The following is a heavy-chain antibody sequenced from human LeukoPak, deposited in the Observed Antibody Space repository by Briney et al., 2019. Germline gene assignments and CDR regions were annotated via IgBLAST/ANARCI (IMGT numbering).Heavy chain of an antibody. D-gene: IGHD3-10*01. CDR2: ISGSGDST. CDR3: ATTRGGVFHY. Sequence: GGSLRLSCAASGFIFSSYALTWVRQAPGKGLEWVSAISGSGDSTYYADSVRGRFTISRDYSKNTLYLQMNSLRAGDTATYYCATTRGGVFHYWGQGTLVTVSS. CDR1: GFIFSSYA. V-gene: IGHV3-23*01. J-gene: IGHJ4*02.